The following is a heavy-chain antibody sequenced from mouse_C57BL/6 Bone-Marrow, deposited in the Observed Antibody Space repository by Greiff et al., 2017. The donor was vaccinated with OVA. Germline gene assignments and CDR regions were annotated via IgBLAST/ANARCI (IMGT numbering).Heavy chain of an antibody. D-gene: IGHD2-1*01. CDR3: TTSYGIFDY. Sequence: EVQLQESGAELVRPGASVTLSCTASGFNIKDDYMHWVKQRPEQGLEWIGWIDPENGDTEYASKFQGKATITADTSSNTAYLQLSSLTSEDTAVYYCTTSYGIFDYWGQGTTLTVSS. J-gene: IGHJ2*01. CDR1: GFNIKDDY. CDR2: IDPENGDT. V-gene: IGHV14-4*01.